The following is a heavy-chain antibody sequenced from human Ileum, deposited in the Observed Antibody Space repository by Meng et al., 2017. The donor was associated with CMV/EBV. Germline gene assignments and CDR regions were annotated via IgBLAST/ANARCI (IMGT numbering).Heavy chain of an antibody. V-gene: IGHV4-4*07. J-gene: IGHJ4*02. CDR3: ARGQTVRGFEY. CDR1: SAPIIPYY. CDR2: IYTGGPT. Sequence: HADLGQSAPGLVNPSNTLSLTRTVSSAPIIPYYWNWIRQPAGKGLEWIGRIYTGGPTDYNPSLKSRVTMSVDTSKNQFFLNLSSVTAADTAVYYCARGQTVRGFEYWGLGILVTVSS. D-gene: IGHD3-10*01.